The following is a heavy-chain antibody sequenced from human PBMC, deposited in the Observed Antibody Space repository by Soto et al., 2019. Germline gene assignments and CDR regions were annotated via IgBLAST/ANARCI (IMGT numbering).Heavy chain of an antibody. CDR3: ARGRGAAADYFDF. J-gene: IGHJ4*02. CDR1: GFNFSDYY. D-gene: IGHD6-13*01. V-gene: IGHV3-11*05. Sequence: QVQLVESGGGLVKPGGSLRLSCAVSGFNFSDYYMTWIRQAPGKGLEWVSYISSSTSHTNYADSVKGRFTISRDNAKTSLFLQMNSLRAEYTAVYYCARGRGAAADYFDFWGQGTLVTVSS. CDR2: ISSSTSHT.